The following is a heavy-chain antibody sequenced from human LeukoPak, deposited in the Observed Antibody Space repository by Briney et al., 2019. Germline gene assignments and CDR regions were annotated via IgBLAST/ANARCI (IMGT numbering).Heavy chain of an antibody. J-gene: IGHJ5*02. V-gene: IGHV4-34*01. CDR1: GGSFSGYY. CDR3: ARAPHSSSWYRGTRFDP. Sequence: PSETLSLTCAVYGGSFSGYYWSWIRQPPGKGLERIGEINHSGSTNYNPSLKSRVTISVDTSKNQFSLKLSSVTAADTAVYYCARAPHSSSWYRGTRFDPWGQGTLVTVSS. CDR2: INHSGST. D-gene: IGHD6-13*01.